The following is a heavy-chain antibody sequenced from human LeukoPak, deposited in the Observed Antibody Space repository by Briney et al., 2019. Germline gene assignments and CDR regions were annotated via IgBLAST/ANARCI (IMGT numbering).Heavy chain of an antibody. D-gene: IGHD3-3*01. V-gene: IGHV1-2*02. J-gene: IGHJ5*02. CDR1: GYTFTGHY. Sequence: ASVKVSCKASGYTFTGHYMHWVRQAPGQGLEWMGWINPNSGGTKCAQKFQGRVTLTRDTSISTAYMELSRLRCDDTAVYYCARSYDFWSGPPFDPWGQGTLVTVSS. CDR3: ARSYDFWSGPPFDP. CDR2: INPNSGGT.